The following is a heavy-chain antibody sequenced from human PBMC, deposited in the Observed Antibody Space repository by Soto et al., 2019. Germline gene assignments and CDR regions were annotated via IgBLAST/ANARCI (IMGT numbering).Heavy chain of an antibody. D-gene: IGHD6-19*01. V-gene: IGHV3-30*18. CDR3: AKDWGSSGWFNWFNP. J-gene: IGHJ5*02. CDR2: ISHSGTSK. Sequence: QVQLVESGRGVVQPGESLKVACAASGITVATTGMHWVRQAPGKGLEWVAMISHSGTSKVYIDSVQGRFTISRDNAKNNLYLQLSSLRREDTAIYYCAKDWGSSGWFNWFNPWGQGVLVTVSS. CDR1: GITVATTG.